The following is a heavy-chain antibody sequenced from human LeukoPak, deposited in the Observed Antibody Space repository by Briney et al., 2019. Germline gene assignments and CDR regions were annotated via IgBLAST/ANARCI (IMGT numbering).Heavy chain of an antibody. CDR2: ISYDGSNK. Sequence: GGSLRLSCAASGFTFSSYAMHWVRQAPGKGLEWVAVISYDGSNKYYADSVKGRFTISRDNSKNTLYLQMNSLRAEDTAAYYCARDRVGATVYYFDYWGQGTLVTVSS. CDR3: ARDRVGATVYYFDY. J-gene: IGHJ4*02. CDR1: GFTFSSYA. V-gene: IGHV3-30-3*01. D-gene: IGHD1-26*01.